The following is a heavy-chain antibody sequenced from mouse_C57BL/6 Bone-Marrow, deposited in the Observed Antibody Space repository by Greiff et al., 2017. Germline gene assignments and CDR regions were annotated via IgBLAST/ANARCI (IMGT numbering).Heavy chain of an antibody. Sequence: EVQLQQSGPELVKPGASVKISCKASGYSFTDYNMNWVKQSNGKSLEWIGVLNPNYGTTSYNQKFKGKSTLTVDQSSSTAYMQLNSLTSEDSAVSYCANYDSSPSYAMDYWGQGTSVTVAS. V-gene: IGHV1-39*01. J-gene: IGHJ4*01. CDR1: GYSFTDYN. D-gene: IGHD1-1*01. CDR3: ANYDSSPSYAMDY. CDR2: LNPNYGTT.